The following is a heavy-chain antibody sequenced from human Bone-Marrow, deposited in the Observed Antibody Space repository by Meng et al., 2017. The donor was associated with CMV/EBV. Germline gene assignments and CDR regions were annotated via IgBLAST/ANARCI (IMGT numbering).Heavy chain of an antibody. CDR1: GCSISSSSYY. V-gene: IGHV4-61*05. Sequence: SETLSLTFTVSGCSISSSSYYWGWIRQPPGKGLEWLGYIYYSGSTNYNPPLKSRVTISVDTSKNQFPLKLSSVSAAETAVYYCARGGYGDYEYDYWGQGTLVTVSS. D-gene: IGHD4-17*01. CDR2: IYYSGST. J-gene: IGHJ4*02. CDR3: ARGGYGDYEYDY.